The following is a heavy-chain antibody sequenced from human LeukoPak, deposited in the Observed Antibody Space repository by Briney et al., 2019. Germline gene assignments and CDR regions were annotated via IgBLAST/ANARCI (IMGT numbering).Heavy chain of an antibody. CDR2: IKSDGTST. V-gene: IGHV3-74*03. CDR1: GFTSTNYW. J-gene: IGHJ4*02. D-gene: IGHD1-26*01. Sequence: GGSLRLSCSASGFTSTNYWMHWVRQAPGKGLVWVSRIKSDGTSTTYADSVKGRFTISRDNAKNTLYLQMTSLRVEDTAVYYCTRPDWASGSYDEFWGQGTLVTVSS. CDR3: TRPDWASGSYDEF.